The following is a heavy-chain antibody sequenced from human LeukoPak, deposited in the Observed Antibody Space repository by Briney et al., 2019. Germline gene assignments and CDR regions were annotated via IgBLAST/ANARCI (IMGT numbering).Heavy chain of an antibody. CDR1: GFTFSSYG. Sequence: GGSLRLSCAASGFTFSSYGMSWVRQVPGKGLEWVSAISGSGGSTYYADSVKGRFTISRDNSKNTLYLQMNSLRAEDTAVYYCAKDTGWVFQHWGQGTLVTVSS. CDR3: AKDTGWVFQH. J-gene: IGHJ1*01. V-gene: IGHV3-23*01. D-gene: IGHD1-14*01. CDR2: ISGSGGST.